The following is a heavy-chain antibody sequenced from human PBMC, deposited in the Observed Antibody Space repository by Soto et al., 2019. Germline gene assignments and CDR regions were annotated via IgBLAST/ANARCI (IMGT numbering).Heavy chain of an antibody. CDR2: IWHDGNNK. Sequence: WGSLRLSCAASGFTFSNYVMHWVRQAPGKGLEWVAIIWHDGNNKYYADSVRGRFIISRDNSKNRLYLQMNSLRAEDTAVYYCARDLVGASDSYGLDVWGPGPTMTV. V-gene: IGHV3-33*01. CDR1: GFTFSNYV. D-gene: IGHD1-26*01. CDR3: ARDLVGASDSYGLDV. J-gene: IGHJ6*02.